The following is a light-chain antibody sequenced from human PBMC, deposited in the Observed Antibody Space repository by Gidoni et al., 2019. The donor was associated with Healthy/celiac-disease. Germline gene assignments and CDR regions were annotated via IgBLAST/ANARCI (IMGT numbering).Light chain of an antibody. V-gene: IGKV2-28*01. J-gene: IGKJ2*01. CDR1: QSLLHSNGYNY. Sequence: DIVMTQSPLSLPVTPGEPASISCRSSQSLLHSNGYNYLDWYLQKPGQSPQLLIYLGSNRASGVPDRFSGSGSGTDFTLKISRVEAEDVGVYYCMQALQWGTFXQXTKLEIK. CDR2: LGS. CDR3: MQALQWGT.